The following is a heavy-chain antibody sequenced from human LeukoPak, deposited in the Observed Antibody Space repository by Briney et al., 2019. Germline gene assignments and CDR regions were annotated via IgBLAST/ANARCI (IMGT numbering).Heavy chain of an antibody. CDR2: IWYDGSIT. V-gene: IGHV3-33*01. J-gene: IGHJ4*02. CDR3: AREPSGWYLDY. CDR1: GFIFSNYG. D-gene: IGHD6-19*01. Sequence: GGSLRLSCAASGFIFSNYGMHWVRQTPGKGLEWVAVIWYDGSITYYVDSVKGRFTISRDNAKNSVYLQMDSLRAEDTAVYYCAREPSGWYLDYWGQGTLVTVSS.